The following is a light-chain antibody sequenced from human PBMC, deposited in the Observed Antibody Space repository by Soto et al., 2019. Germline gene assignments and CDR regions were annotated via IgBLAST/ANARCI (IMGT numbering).Light chain of an antibody. CDR3: SSYAGSSNWV. CDR2: EVS. CDR1: SSDVGGYDY. J-gene: IGLJ3*02. Sequence: QSALTQPPSASGSPGQSVTISCTGTSSDVGGYDYVSWYQQEPGKAPKVMIYEVSQRPSGVPDRYSGSKSGNTAFLTVSGLQADDEAVYYCSSYAGSSNWVFGGGTKRTVL. V-gene: IGLV2-8*01.